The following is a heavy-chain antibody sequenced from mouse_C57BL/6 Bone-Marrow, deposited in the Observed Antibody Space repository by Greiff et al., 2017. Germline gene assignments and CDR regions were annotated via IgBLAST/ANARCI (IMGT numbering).Heavy chain of an antibody. J-gene: IGHJ4*01. Sequence: VQLQQSGPVLVKPGASVKMSCKASGYTFTDYYMNWVKQSHGKSLEWIGVINPYNGGTSYNQKFKGKATLTVDKSSSTAYMELNSLTSEDSAVYYCAREADYPYAMDYWGQGTSGTVSS. D-gene: IGHD2-4*01. CDR1: GYTFTDYY. CDR3: AREADYPYAMDY. V-gene: IGHV1-19*01. CDR2: INPYNGGT.